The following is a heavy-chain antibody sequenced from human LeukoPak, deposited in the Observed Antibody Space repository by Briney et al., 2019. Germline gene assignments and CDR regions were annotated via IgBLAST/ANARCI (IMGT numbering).Heavy chain of an antibody. CDR2: IYYSGST. Sequence: SETLSLTCTVSGGSISSYYWSSIRQPPGTGLESIGYIYYSGSTNYNPSLKSRVTISVDTSKNQFSLKLSSVTAADTAVYYCARENSYYHYFDYWGQGTLVTVSS. CDR1: GGSISSYY. CDR3: ARENSYYHYFDY. D-gene: IGHD3-10*01. J-gene: IGHJ4*02. V-gene: IGHV4-59*01.